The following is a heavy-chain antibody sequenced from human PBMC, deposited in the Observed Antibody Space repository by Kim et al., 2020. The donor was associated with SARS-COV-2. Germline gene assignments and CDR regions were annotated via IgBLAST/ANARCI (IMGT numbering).Heavy chain of an antibody. J-gene: IGHJ4*02. CDR3: AKSPALKGWLQWGVFDY. D-gene: IGHD3-10*01. V-gene: IGHV3-9*01. CDR1: EFTFGDYA. CDR2: ISWNSGNI. Sequence: GGSLRLSCAASEFTFGDYAMHWVRQAPGKGLEWVSGISWNSGNIGYADSVKGRFTISRDNAKNSLYLQMNSLRAEDTALYYCAKSPALKGWLQWGVFDYWGQGTLVTVSS.